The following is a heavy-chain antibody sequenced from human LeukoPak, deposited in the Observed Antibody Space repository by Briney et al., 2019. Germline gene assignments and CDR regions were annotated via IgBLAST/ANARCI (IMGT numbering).Heavy chain of an antibody. CDR2: IYYSGST. CDR1: GGSISSRSYF. D-gene: IGHD3-3*01. Sequence: SETLSLTCTVSGGSISSRSYFWGWVRQPPGKGLEWIGSIYYSGSTYYNPSLKSRVSVSVDTSKNQFSLKLSSVTAADTTVYYCASRDREWTHAFDIWGQGTMVTVSS. J-gene: IGHJ3*02. V-gene: IGHV4-39*01. CDR3: ASRDREWTHAFDI.